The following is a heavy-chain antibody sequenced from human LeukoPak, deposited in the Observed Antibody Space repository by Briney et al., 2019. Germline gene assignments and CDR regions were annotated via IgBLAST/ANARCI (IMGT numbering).Heavy chain of an antibody. D-gene: IGHD4-17*01. CDR2: IYYSGST. Sequence: PSETLSLTCTVSGGSISSYYWSWIRQPPGKGLEWIGYIYYSGSTNYNPSLKSRVTISVDTSKNQFSLKLSSVTAADTAVYYCARGEIGDYGPYYYYYYMDVWGKGTTVTVSS. CDR1: GGSISSYY. V-gene: IGHV4-59*01. J-gene: IGHJ6*03. CDR3: ARGEIGDYGPYYYYYYMDV.